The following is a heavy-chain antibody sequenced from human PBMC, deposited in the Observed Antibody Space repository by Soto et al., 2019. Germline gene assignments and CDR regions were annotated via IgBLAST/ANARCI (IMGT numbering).Heavy chain of an antibody. Sequence: VQLVESGGGVVQPGRSLRLSCAASGFTFSSYGMHWVRQAPGKGLEWVAVIWYDGSNKYYADSVKGRFTISRDNSKNTLYLQMNSLRAEDTAVYYCARDGPYYDSSGYPFDYWGQGTLVTVSS. J-gene: IGHJ4*02. V-gene: IGHV3-33*01. CDR1: GFTFSSYG. D-gene: IGHD3-22*01. CDR3: ARDGPYYDSSGYPFDY. CDR2: IWYDGSNK.